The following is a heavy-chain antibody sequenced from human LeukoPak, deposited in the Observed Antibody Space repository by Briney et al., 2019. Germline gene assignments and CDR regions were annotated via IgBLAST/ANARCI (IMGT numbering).Heavy chain of an antibody. Sequence: PGGSLRLSCAASGFTFSNYWMSWVRQAPGKELEWVANIKQDGSEIYYVDSVKGRFTISRDNAKNSLYLQMNSLRADDTAVYYCVKDSPPRYSGSPPAYWGQGTLVTVSS. V-gene: IGHV3-7*03. CDR3: VKDSPPRYSGSPPAY. CDR2: IKQDGSEI. J-gene: IGHJ4*02. D-gene: IGHD1-26*01. CDR1: GFTFSNYW.